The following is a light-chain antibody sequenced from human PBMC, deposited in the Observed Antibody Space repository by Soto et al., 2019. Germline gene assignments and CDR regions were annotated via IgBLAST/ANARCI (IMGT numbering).Light chain of an antibody. V-gene: IGLV2-18*02. CDR3: CSYAGDGSYVI. J-gene: IGLJ2*01. Sequence: QAVVTQPPSVSGSPGQSVTISCTGTSTDFVSYNRVSWYQQPPGTAPKLIIYEASNRPSGVPDRFSGSKSGNTASLTISGLQAADEADYYCCSYAGDGSYVIFGGGTKLTVL. CDR2: EAS. CDR1: STDFVSYNR.